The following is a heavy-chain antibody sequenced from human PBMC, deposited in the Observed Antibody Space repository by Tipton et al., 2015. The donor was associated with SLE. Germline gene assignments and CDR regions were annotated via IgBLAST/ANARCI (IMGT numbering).Heavy chain of an antibody. Sequence: TLSLTCTVSGGSISSHYWSWIRQPPGKGLEWIGYIYYSGSTNYNPPLKSRVTISVDTSKNQFSLKLSSVTAADTAVYYCARAGAAYFDYWGQGTLVTVSS. CDR2: IYYSGST. J-gene: IGHJ4*02. CDR3: ARAGAAYFDY. V-gene: IGHV4-59*11. D-gene: IGHD1-26*01. CDR1: GGSISSHY.